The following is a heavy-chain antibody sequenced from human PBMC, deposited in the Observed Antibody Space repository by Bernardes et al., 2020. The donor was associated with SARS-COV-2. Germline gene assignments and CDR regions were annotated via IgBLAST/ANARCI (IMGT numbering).Heavy chain of an antibody. V-gene: IGHV1-2*04. Sequence: ASVKVSCKASGYTFIGYYMHWVRQAPGQGLEWMGWINPNSGGPKYAQKFQGWVTMTRDTSISTAYMELSRLKSDDTAVYYCASGTFSDFNYWGQGTLVTVSS. CDR1: GYTFIGYY. CDR2: INPNSGGP. CDR3: ASGTFSDFNY. D-gene: IGHD3-10*01. J-gene: IGHJ4*02.